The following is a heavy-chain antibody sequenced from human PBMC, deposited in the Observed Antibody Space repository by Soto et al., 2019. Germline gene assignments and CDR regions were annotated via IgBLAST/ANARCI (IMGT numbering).Heavy chain of an antibody. V-gene: IGHV6-1*01. Sequence: SQTLSLTCVISGDSVSSNSAAWNWIRQSPSRGLEWLGRTYYRSKWYNDYAVSVKSRITINPDTSKNQFSLQLNSVTPEDTAVYYCARDEGPRYSSSWGVFDYWGQGTLVTVSS. D-gene: IGHD6-13*01. CDR3: ARDEGPRYSSSWGVFDY. J-gene: IGHJ4*02. CDR1: GDSVSSNSAA. CDR2: TYYRSKWYN.